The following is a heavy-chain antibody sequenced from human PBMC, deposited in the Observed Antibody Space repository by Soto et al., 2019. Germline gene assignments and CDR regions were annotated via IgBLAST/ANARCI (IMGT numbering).Heavy chain of an antibody. V-gene: IGHV2-5*02. CDR3: ARKGGGDRILDY. D-gene: IGHD3-16*01. CDR2: IYWDDAK. J-gene: IGHJ4*02. CDR1: GFSLSASGVG. Sequence: QITLKESGPTLVKPTQTLTLTCTFSGFSLSASGVGVGWIRQPPGKALEWLAIIYWDDAKHYSPSLKSSLTTTNDTPKNQVVLNMTNVDPVDTATYYGARKGGGDRILDYWGQGTLVTVSS.